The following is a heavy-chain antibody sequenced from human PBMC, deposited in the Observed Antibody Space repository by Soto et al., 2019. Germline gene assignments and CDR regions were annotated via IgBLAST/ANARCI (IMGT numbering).Heavy chain of an antibody. V-gene: IGHV3-7*01. CDR1: GFTFSSFW. Sequence: PGWSLRLSCAASGFTFSSFWMDWVRQAPGKGLEWVANINPDGSEKHYVDSVKGRFTISRDNAKNSLYLQMSSLTAEDSALYYCSRSLDSWGQGIWVTASS. CDR2: INPDGSEK. J-gene: IGHJ4*02. CDR3: SRSLDS.